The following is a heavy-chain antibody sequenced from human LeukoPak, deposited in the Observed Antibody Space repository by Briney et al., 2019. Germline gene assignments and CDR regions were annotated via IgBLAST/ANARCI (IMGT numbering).Heavy chain of an antibody. CDR1: GYSISSGYY. CDR2: LTYTGGTT. V-gene: IGHV3-23*01. Sequence: ETLSLTCTVSGYSISSGYYWGWIRQPPGKGLEWVSSLTYTGGTTYYADSVKGRFTISRDNSKNTLYLQMNSLRAEDTAVYYCAKSNSATIDGWYFDLWGRGTLVTVSS. J-gene: IGHJ2*01. CDR3: AKSNSATIDGWYFDL. D-gene: IGHD5-24*01.